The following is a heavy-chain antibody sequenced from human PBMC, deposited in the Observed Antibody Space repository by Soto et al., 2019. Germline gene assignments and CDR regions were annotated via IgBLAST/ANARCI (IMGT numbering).Heavy chain of an antibody. CDR3: ARLETFGSLNWFDP. CDR2: MNPGSGDT. Sequence: GAXVRVSCKGSGCSFSNNDVGGVGQATGQGLEWMGWMNPGSGDTGYAQKFQGRVTMTRDISIATAYMELSSLRSDDTAIYYCARLETFGSLNWFDPWGQRTLVTVPS. V-gene: IGHV1-8*01. CDR1: GCSFSNND. J-gene: IGHJ5*02. D-gene: IGHD3-16*01.